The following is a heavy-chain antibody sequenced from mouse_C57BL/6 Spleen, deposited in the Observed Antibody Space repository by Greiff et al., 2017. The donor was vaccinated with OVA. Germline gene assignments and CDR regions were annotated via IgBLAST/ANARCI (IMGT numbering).Heavy chain of an antibody. V-gene: IGHV1-82*01. D-gene: IGHD4-1*01. CDR2: IYPGDGDT. J-gene: IGHJ2*01. CDR1: GYAFSSSW. CDR3: ARSGWDPDFDG. Sequence: QVQLQQSGPELVKPGASVKISCKASGYAFSSSWMNWVKQRPGKGLEWIGRIYPGDGDTNYNGKFKGKATLTADKSSSTAYMQLSSLTSEDSAVYFCARSGWDPDFDGWGQGTTLTVTS.